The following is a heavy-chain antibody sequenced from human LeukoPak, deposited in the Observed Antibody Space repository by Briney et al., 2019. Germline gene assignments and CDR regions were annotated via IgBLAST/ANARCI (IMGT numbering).Heavy chain of an antibody. J-gene: IGHJ3*02. D-gene: IGHD6-19*01. CDR1: GYIFTRYW. CDR2: IYPGDSDT. Sequence: GESMKISCKGSGYIFTRYWIGWVRQMPGKGLEWMGIIYPGDSDTRYSPSFQGQVTISADKSISTAYLQWSSLKASDTAMYYCARQSRYSSGFLDAFDIWGQGTMVTVSS. CDR3: ARQSRYSSGFLDAFDI. V-gene: IGHV5-51*01.